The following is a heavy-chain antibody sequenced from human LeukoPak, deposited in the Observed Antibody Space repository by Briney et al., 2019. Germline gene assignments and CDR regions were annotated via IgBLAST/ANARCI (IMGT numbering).Heavy chain of an antibody. J-gene: IGHJ4*02. CDR1: GFTFSSYA. Sequence: GGSLRLSCAASGFTFSSYAMSWVRQAPGKGLEWVSAITGSGGITYYADSVKGRFTMSRDNSKNTLYLQMNSLRAEDTAVYYCAKADRADVPSKVDYWGQGTLVTVSS. D-gene: IGHD3-10*01. CDR3: AKADRADVPSKVDY. CDR2: ITGSGGIT. V-gene: IGHV3-23*01.